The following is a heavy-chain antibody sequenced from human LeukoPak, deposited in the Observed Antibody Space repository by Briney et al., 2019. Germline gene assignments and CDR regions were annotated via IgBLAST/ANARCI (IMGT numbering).Heavy chain of an antibody. Sequence: SCKVSXYTFTGYYMHWVRQAPGQGLXWMGWXXPNSGGTNYAQKFQGRVTMTRDTSISTAYMELSRLRSDDTAVYYCARDRTRTGYSSGWYHDYWGQGTLVTVSS. CDR3: ARDRTRTGYSSGWYHDY. CDR1: XYTFTGYY. D-gene: IGHD6-19*01. CDR2: XXPNSGGT. J-gene: IGHJ4*02. V-gene: IGHV1-2*02.